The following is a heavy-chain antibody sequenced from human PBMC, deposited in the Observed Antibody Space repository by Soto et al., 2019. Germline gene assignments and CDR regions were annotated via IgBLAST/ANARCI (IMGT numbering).Heavy chain of an antibody. D-gene: IGHD3-10*01. CDR3: ARTSITMVRGVIPTPYYYYGMDV. CDR1: GYTFTSYG. J-gene: IGHJ6*02. Sequence: GSVKVSCKASGYTFTSYGISWVRQAPGQGLEWMGWISAYNGNTNYAQKLQGRVTMTTDTSTSTAYMELSSLRSDDTAVYYCARTSITMVRGVIPTPYYYYGMDVWGQGTTVTVSS. CDR2: ISAYNGNT. V-gene: IGHV1-18*01.